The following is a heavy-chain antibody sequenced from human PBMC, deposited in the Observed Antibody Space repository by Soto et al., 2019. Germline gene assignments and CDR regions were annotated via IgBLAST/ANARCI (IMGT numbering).Heavy chain of an antibody. CDR2: ISYDGSNK. CDR1: GFTFSNYG. CDR3: AASVADDY. D-gene: IGHD6-19*01. Sequence: QVQLVESGGGVVQPGRSLRLSCAASGFTFSNYGMHWVRQAPGKGLEWVAVISYDGSNKYYADSVKGRFTISRDNSKNTPYLQMNSLRAEDTAVYYCAASVADDYWGQGTLVTVSS. V-gene: IGHV3-30*03. J-gene: IGHJ4*02.